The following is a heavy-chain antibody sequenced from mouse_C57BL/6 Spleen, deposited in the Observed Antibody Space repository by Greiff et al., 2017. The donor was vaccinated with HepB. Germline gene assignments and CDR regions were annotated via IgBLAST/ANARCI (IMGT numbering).Heavy chain of an antibody. J-gene: IGHJ1*03. V-gene: IGHV1-5*01. CDR3: TKTVVARYFDV. CDR1: GYTFTSYW. CDR2: IYPGNSDT. Sequence: VQLQQSGTVLARPGASVKMSCKTSGYTFTSYWMHWVKQRPGQGLEWIGAIYPGNSDTSYNQKFKGKDKLTAVTSASTAYLELSSLTTEGSAVYDCTKTVVARYFDVGGTGATFNVSS. D-gene: IGHD1-1*01.